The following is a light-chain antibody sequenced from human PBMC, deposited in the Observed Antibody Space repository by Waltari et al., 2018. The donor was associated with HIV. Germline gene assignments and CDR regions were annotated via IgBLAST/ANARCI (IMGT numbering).Light chain of an antibody. CDR3: VLYMCSGIWV. CDR1: SGSVAPSYY. CDR2: STN. Sequence: QTVVPHEPSFSVSPGGTVTPTCCFTSGSVAPSYYPSRYQQTPGQAPRTRIYSTNTRSSGVPDRFSGSILGNKAALTITGAQADDESDYYCVLYMCSGIWVFGGGTKLTVL. V-gene: IGLV8-61*01. J-gene: IGLJ2*01.